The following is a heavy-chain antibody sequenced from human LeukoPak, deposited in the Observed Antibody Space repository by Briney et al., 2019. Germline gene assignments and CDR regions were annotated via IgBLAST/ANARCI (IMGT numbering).Heavy chain of an antibody. Sequence: SETLSLTCTVSGGSISSSSYYWGWIRQPPGKGLEWIGSIYYSGSTYYNPSLKSRVTISVDTSKNQFSLKLSSVTAADTAVYYCAGLRIAVADSFDYWGQGTLVTVSS. CDR2: IYYSGST. V-gene: IGHV4-39*01. D-gene: IGHD6-19*01. J-gene: IGHJ4*02. CDR1: GGSISSSSYY. CDR3: AGLRIAVADSFDY.